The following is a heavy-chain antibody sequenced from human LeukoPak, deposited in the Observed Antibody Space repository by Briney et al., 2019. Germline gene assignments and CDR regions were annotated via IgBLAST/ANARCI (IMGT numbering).Heavy chain of an antibody. J-gene: IGHJ4*02. D-gene: IGHD1-26*01. Sequence: PSETLSLTCTVSGGSISSYYWSWLRQPPGKGLEWLGFIYYSGSTHYKSSLRSRVTISVDTSKNQFSLRLSSVTAADTAVYYCARHSGSSPHYFDYWGQGTLVTVSS. CDR2: IYYSGST. V-gene: IGHV4-59*08. CDR3: ARHSGSSPHYFDY. CDR1: GGSISSYY.